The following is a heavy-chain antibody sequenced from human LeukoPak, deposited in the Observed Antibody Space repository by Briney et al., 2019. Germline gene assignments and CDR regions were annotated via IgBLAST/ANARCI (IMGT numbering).Heavy chain of an antibody. Sequence: GSLRLSCAASGFTFSSYGMHWVRQAPGKGLEWVAVIWYDGSNKYYADSVKGRFTISRDNSKNTLYLQMNSLRAEDTAVYYCAKVQQLVSYYYYYGMDVWGQGTTVTVSS. CDR2: IWYDGSNK. CDR1: GFTFSSYG. V-gene: IGHV3-33*06. J-gene: IGHJ6*02. CDR3: AKVQQLVSYYYYYGMDV. D-gene: IGHD6-13*01.